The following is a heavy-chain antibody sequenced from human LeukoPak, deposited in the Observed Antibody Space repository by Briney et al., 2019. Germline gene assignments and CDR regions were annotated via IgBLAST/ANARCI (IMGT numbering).Heavy chain of an antibody. CDR3: AREITVAGKEGAFDI. CDR1: GFTFSNYW. Sequence: GGSLRLSCAASGFTFSNYWMSWIRQAPGKGLEWVSYISSSGAYRNHADSVKGRFTISRDNAKNSLYLQMNSLRAEDTAIYYCAREITVAGKEGAFDIWGPGTMLTVSS. D-gene: IGHD6-19*01. V-gene: IGHV3-11*05. CDR2: ISSSGAYR. J-gene: IGHJ3*02.